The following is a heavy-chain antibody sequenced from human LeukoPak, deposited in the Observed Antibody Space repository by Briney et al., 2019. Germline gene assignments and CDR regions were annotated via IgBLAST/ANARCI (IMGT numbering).Heavy chain of an antibody. Sequence: SYGMHWVRQAPGKGLEWVAVISYDGSNKYYADSVRGRFTISRDNSKNTLYLQMNSLRAEDTAVYYCARDKDYASDMWGQGTMVTVAS. CDR2: ISYDGSNK. J-gene: IGHJ3*02. CDR3: ARDKDYASDM. D-gene: IGHD4-11*01. V-gene: IGHV3-30*03. CDR1: SYG.